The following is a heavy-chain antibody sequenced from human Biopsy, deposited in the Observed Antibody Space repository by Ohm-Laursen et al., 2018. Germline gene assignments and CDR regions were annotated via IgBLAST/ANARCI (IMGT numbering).Heavy chain of an antibody. CDR3: ARDPLNGHKHFDY. D-gene: IGHD2-8*01. Sequence: GASVKVSCKASSYTFTDYNIPWMRQAPGQGLEWLGYINCKTGATNYAQTFQGTVTMTRDTSISTAYLALGSLRSADTAIYYCARDPLNGHKHFDYWGQGSLVTVSS. V-gene: IGHV1-2*02. CDR1: SYTFTDYN. CDR2: INCKTGAT. J-gene: IGHJ4*02.